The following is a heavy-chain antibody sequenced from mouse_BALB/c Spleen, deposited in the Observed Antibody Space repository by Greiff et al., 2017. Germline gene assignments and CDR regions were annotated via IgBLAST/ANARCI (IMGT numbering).Heavy chain of an antibody. CDR1: GFTFSDYY. CDR2: ISDGGSYT. CDR3: ARDHYRYSYYYAMDY. V-gene: IGHV5-4*02. Sequence: EVKVEESGGGLVKPGGSLKLSCAASGFTFSDYYMYWVRQTPEKRLEWVATISDGGSYTYYPDSVKGRFTISRDNAKNNLYLQMSSLKSEDTAMYYCARDHYRYSYYYAMDYWGQGTSVTVSS. J-gene: IGHJ4*01. D-gene: IGHD2-14*01.